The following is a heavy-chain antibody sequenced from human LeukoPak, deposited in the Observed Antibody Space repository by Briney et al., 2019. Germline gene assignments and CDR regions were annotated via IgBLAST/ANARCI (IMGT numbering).Heavy chain of an antibody. D-gene: IGHD3-10*01. CDR2: IIPIFGTA. CDR1: GGTFSSYA. J-gene: IGHJ1*01. CDR3: ARGERLLWFGEFESRQYFQH. Sequence: ASVKVSCKASGGTFSSYAISWVRQAPGQGLEWMGGIIPIFGTANYAQKFQGRVTITADKSTSTAYMELGSLRSEDTAVYYCARGERLLWFGEFESRQYFQHWGQGTLVTVSS. V-gene: IGHV1-69*06.